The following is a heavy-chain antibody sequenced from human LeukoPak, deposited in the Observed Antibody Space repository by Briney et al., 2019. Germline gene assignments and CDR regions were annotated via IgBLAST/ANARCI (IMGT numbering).Heavy chain of an antibody. CDR2: ISSSISTV. J-gene: IGHJ4*02. V-gene: IGHV3-48*02. CDR1: GFTFSTYS. D-gene: IGHD2-15*01. CDR3: ARGCSPGTCSPFDY. Sequence: PGGSLRLSCAASGFTFSTYSMNWVRQAPGKGLEWVSYISSSISTVYYAGSVRGRFTISRDNAKNSLYLQIHRRRDGDTAVYYCARGCSPGTCSPFDYWGQGTLVTVSS.